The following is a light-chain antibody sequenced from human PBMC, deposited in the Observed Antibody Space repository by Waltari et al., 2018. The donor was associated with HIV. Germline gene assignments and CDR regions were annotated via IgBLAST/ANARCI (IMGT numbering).Light chain of an antibody. J-gene: IGLJ1*01. CDR3: ATWGASLGGSYV. CDR1: TSNVGSNF. V-gene: IGLV1-47*01. Sequence: QSVLTQPPSASGTPGQRATISCSGTTSNVGSNFVSWYQQLPGPATNPLLYRDKQRPSGVPARFPASKSGAAAALAISGLRSEDEGDYYCATWGASLGGSYVFGTGTTVSVL. CDR2: RDK.